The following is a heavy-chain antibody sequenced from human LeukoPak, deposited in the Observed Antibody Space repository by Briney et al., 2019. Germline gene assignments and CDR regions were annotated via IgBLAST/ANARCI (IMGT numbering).Heavy chain of an antibody. CDR1: GFTFSSYG. V-gene: IGHV3-30*18. D-gene: IGHD6-13*01. CDR3: AKDGGSSSWYFDY. J-gene: IGHJ4*02. Sequence: GGSLRLSCAASGFTFSSYGMHWVRQAPGKGLEWVAVISYDGSNKYYADSVKGRFTISRDNSKNTLYLQMNSLRAEDTAVYYCAKDGGSSSWYFDYWGQGALVTVSS. CDR2: ISYDGSNK.